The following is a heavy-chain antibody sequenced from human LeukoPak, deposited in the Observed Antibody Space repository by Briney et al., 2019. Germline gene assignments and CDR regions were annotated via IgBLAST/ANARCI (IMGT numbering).Heavy chain of an antibody. Sequence: GGSLRLSCAASRFTFDDYAMHWVRQAPGKGLEWVSLISGGGKTYYADSVKGRFTVSRDNSKNSLYLQMNSLRTDDTALYYCAKDRGPLYCSSASCCASAGMDVWGQGTTVTVSS. CDR1: RFTFDDYA. V-gene: IGHV3-43*02. J-gene: IGHJ6*02. CDR2: ISGGGKT. D-gene: IGHD2-2*01. CDR3: AKDRGPLYCSSASCCASAGMDV.